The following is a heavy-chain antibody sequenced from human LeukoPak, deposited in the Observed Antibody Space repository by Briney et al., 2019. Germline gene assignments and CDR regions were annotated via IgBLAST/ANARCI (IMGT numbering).Heavy chain of an antibody. J-gene: IGHJ3*02. Sequence: GGSLRLSCAASGFTFSSYAMSWVRQAPGKGLEWVSAISGSGGSTYYADSVKGRFTISRDNSKNTLYLQMNSLRAEDTAVYYCARGLGEYSGSSQTRDAFDIWGQGTVVTVSS. CDR2: ISGSGGST. CDR3: ARGLGEYSGSSQTRDAFDI. CDR1: GFTFSSYA. D-gene: IGHD1-26*01. V-gene: IGHV3-23*01.